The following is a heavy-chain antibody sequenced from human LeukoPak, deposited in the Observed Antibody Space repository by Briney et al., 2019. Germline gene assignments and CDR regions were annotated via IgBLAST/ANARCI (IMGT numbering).Heavy chain of an antibody. CDR1: GYTFTNYG. D-gene: IGHD3-16*02. Sequence: ASVKVSCKASGYTFTNYGINWVRQAPGQGLEWMGRISGHNGNTNYPQKLQGRVTMTTDTSTSTAYMELRSLRSDDTAIYYCARDFASGFGRLISNLFDYWGQGTLVTVSS. V-gene: IGHV1-18*01. CDR2: ISGHNGNT. J-gene: IGHJ4*02. CDR3: ARDFASGFGRLISNLFDY.